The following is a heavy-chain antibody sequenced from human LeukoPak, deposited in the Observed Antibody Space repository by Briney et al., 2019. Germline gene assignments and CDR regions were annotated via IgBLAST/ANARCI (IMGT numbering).Heavy chain of an antibody. Sequence: GASVKVSCKASGGTFSSYAISWVRQAPGQGLEWMGRIIPILGIANYAQKFQGRVTITADKSTSTAYMELSSLRSEDTAVYYCARGENIVGATVNFDYWGQGTLVTVSS. J-gene: IGHJ4*02. D-gene: IGHD1-26*01. CDR3: ARGENIVGATVNFDY. CDR2: IIPILGIA. V-gene: IGHV1-69*04. CDR1: GGTFSSYA.